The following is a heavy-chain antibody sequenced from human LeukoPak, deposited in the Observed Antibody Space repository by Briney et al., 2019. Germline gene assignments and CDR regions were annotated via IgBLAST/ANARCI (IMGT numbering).Heavy chain of an antibody. J-gene: IGHJ4*02. CDR2: ISHSGST. D-gene: IGHD5-24*01. CDR3: ARINTIMATFDY. CDR1: VYLINSSYY. V-gene: IGHV4-38-2*02. Sequence: SDTQSLPYTVSVYLINSSYYWGWIRQPPGKGLEWIATISHSGSTYYNPSLKSRVTISVETSKNQFSLKLSSMTAADTAVYYCARINTIMATFDYWGQGTLVTVSS.